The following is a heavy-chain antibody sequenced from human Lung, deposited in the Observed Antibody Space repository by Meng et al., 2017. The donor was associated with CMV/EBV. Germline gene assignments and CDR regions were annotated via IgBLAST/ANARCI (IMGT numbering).Heavy chain of an antibody. V-gene: IGHV4-30-4*08. Sequence: SETXSLXCTVSGGAISSGDFYWTWIRQSPGKGLEWIGYVHHSRGTYYNPSLRSRVVISAETFKNQFSLRLTSVTAADTAMYYCAREPHDYCTSASCDYFDYXGQGXLVTVSS. CDR3: AREPHDYCTSASCDYFDY. J-gene: IGHJ4*02. D-gene: IGHD2-2*01. CDR1: GGAISSGDFY. CDR2: VHHSRGT.